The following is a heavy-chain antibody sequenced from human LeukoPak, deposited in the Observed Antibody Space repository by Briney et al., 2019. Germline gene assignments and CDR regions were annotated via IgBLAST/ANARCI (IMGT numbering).Heavy chain of an antibody. V-gene: IGHV6-1*01. J-gene: IGHJ4*02. Sequence: SQTLSLTCAISGDSVPSNSAAWNWIRQSPSGGLGWLGRTYYRSKWYNEYAVSVKSRITINPDTSKNQFSLHLNSVTPGDTAVYYCARSAGGMIDYWGQGTLVTVSS. CDR1: GDSVPSNSAA. CDR2: TYYRSKWYN. CDR3: ARSAGGMIDY. D-gene: IGHD3-16*01.